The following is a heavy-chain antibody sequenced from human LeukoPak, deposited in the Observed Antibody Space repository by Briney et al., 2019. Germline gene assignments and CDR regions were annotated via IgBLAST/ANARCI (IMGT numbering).Heavy chain of an antibody. J-gene: IGHJ5*02. CDR2: IYYSGST. Sequence: PSETLSLTCTVSGGSISSSSYYWGWIRQPPGKGLEWIGSIYYSGSTYYNLSLKSRVTISVDTSKNQFSLKLSSVTAADTAVYYCARRRVVPAAMGFDPWGQGTLVTVSS. CDR3: ARRRVVPAAMGFDP. V-gene: IGHV4-39*01. D-gene: IGHD2-2*01. CDR1: GGSISSSSYY.